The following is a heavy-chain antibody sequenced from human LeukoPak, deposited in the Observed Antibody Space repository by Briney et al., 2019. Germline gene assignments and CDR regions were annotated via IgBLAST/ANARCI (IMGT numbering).Heavy chain of an antibody. V-gene: IGHV3-53*01. CDR3: ARGAEAGRSKSYYLEY. D-gene: IGHD6-13*01. CDR2: IQSGGTT. J-gene: IGHJ4*02. CDR1: GFTVSSDY. Sequence: GGSLRLSCAASGFTVSSDYMNWVRQAPGKGLEWVSVIQSGGTTYYADSVKGRFTISRDISKNTLYLQMDSLRAEDTAVYYCARGAEAGRSKSYYLEYWGQGTLVTVSS.